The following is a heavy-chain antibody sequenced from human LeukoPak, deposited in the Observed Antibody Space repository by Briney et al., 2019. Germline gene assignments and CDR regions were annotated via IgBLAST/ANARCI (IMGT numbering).Heavy chain of an antibody. J-gene: IGHJ4*02. CDR3: AREIAVAGVPFDY. V-gene: IGHV1-2*02. D-gene: IGHD6-19*01. Sequence: ASVKVSCKASGYTFTGYYMHWVRQAPGQGLEWVGWISPNSGGTNYAQKFQGRVTMTRNSSIRTAYMELSSLRSEDTAVYYCAREIAVAGVPFDYWGQGTLVTVSS. CDR2: ISPNSGGT. CDR1: GYTFTGYY.